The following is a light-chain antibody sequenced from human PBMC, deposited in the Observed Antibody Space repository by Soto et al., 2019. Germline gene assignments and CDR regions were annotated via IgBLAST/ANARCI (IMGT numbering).Light chain of an antibody. J-gene: IGKJ3*01. CDR3: MQALQTPLT. V-gene: IGKV2-28*01. Sequence: DIVMTQSPLSLPVTPGEPASISCRSSRSLLHTNGYNYLDWYLQKPGQSPQLLIYLGSNRASGVPDRFSGSGSGTDFTLKISRVEAGDVGVYYCMQALQTPLTFGPGTKVDIK. CDR1: RSLLHTNGYNY. CDR2: LGS.